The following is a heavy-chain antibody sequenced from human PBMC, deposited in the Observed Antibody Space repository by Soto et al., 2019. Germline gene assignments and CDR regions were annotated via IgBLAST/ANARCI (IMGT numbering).Heavy chain of an antibody. CDR3: ARDRVEDFWSGDYYYYYGMDV. CDR1: GGTFSSYA. V-gene: IGHV1-69*13. CDR2: IIPIFGTA. J-gene: IGHJ6*02. Sequence: SVKVSCKASGGTFSSYAISWVRQAPGQGLEWMGGIIPIFGTANYAQKFQGRVTITADESTSTAYMELSSLGSEDTAVYYCARDRVEDFWSGDYYYYYGMDVWGQGTTVTVSS. D-gene: IGHD3-3*01.